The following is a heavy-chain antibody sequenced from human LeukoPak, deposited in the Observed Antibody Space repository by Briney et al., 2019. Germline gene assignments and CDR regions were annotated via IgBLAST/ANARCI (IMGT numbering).Heavy chain of an antibody. Sequence: SETLSLTCAVYGGSFSGYYWSWIRQPPGKGLEWIGEINHSGSTNYNPSLKSRVTISVDTYTAVCYCARGRISYYGSGSYYNDYWGQGTLVTVSS. CDR3: DY. J-gene: IGHJ4*02. D-gene: IGHD3-10*01. CDR1: GGSFSGYY. CDR2: INHSGST. V-gene: IGHV4-34*01.